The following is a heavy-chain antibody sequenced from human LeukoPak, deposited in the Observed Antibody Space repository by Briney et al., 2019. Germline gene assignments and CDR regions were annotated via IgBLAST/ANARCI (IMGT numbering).Heavy chain of an antibody. CDR3: ARKLVSGWYYFDY. V-gene: IGHV3-48*03. D-gene: IGHD6-19*01. J-gene: IGHJ4*02. Sequence: GGSLRLSCAASGFTFSSYDMNWVCQAPGKGLEWVSYISSSGSTIYYADSVKGRFTISRDNAENSLYLQMNSLRAEDTAVYYCARKLVSGWYYFDYWGQGTLVTVSS. CDR2: ISSSGSTI. CDR1: GFTFSSYD.